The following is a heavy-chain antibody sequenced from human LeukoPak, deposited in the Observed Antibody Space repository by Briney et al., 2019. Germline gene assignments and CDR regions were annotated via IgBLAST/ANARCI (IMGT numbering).Heavy chain of an antibody. D-gene: IGHD3-22*01. Sequence: PGGSLRLSCAASGFTFDDYGMSWVRQAPGKGLEWVGRIKSKTDGGTTDYAAPVKGRFTISRDDSKNTLYLQMNSLKTEDTAVYYCTTGGANYYDSSGYSYWGQGTLVTVSS. CDR1: GFTFDDYG. V-gene: IGHV3-15*01. CDR3: TTGGANYYDSSGYSY. CDR2: IKSKTDGGTT. J-gene: IGHJ4*02.